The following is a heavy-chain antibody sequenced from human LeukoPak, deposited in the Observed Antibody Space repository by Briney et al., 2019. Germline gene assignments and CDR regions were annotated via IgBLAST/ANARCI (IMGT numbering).Heavy chain of an antibody. J-gene: IGHJ5*02. D-gene: IGHD1-26*01. Sequence: SETLSLTCAVYGGSFSGYYWSWIRQPPGKGLEWIGEINHSGSTNYNPSLRSRVTISVDTSKNQFSLKLSPVTAADTAVYYCARRRSRIVGAKNWFDPWGQGTLVTVSS. CDR3: ARRRSRIVGAKNWFDP. CDR2: INHSGST. CDR1: GGSFSGYY. V-gene: IGHV4-34*01.